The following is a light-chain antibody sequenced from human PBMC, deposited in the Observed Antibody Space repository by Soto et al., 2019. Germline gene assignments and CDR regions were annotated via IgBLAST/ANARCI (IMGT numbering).Light chain of an antibody. Sequence: QAVVTQDPSFSVSPGGTVTLTCGLSSGSVSTSYHPSWYQQTPGQTPRTLIYNTNTRSSGVPDRFSGSILGNKAALTITGAQADDESDYYCVLFMGSGLWVFGGGTKVTVL. V-gene: IGLV8-61*01. CDR1: SGSVSTSYH. CDR3: VLFMGSGLWV. J-gene: IGLJ3*02. CDR2: NTN.